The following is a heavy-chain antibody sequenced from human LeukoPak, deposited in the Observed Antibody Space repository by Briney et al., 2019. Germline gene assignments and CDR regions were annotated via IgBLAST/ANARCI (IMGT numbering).Heavy chain of an antibody. D-gene: IGHD1-26*01. CDR2: IYYSGNT. V-gene: IGHV4-59*01. J-gene: IGHJ4*02. CDR1: GGSIRSYY. Sequence: PSETLSLTCSVSGGSIRSYYWTWIRQPPGKGLEWIGYIYYSGNTNYNPSLKSRVTISVDTSKNQFSLKLSSVTAADTAVYYCARDVGATPGYFDYWGQGTLVTVSS. CDR3: ARDVGATPGYFDY.